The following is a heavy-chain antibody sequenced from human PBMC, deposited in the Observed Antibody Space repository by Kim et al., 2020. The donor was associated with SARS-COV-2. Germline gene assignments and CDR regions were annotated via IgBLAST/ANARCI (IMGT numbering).Heavy chain of an antibody. J-gene: IGHJ4*02. Sequence: IYYADSVKGRFTISRDNAKNSLYLQMNSLRAEDTAVYYCARDGGAAAFDYWGQGTLVTVSS. CDR3: ARDGGAAAFDY. CDR2: I. D-gene: IGHD3-16*01. V-gene: IGHV3-21*01.